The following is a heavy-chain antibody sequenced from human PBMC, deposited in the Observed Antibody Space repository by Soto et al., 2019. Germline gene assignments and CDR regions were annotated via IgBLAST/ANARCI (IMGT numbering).Heavy chain of an antibody. V-gene: IGHV3-21*01. J-gene: IGHJ4*02. CDR1: GFTFSSYS. CDR2: ISSSSSYI. D-gene: IGHD2-2*01. CDR3: AIDGQHDYARAIDY. Sequence: EVQLVESGGGLVKPGGSLRLSCAASGFTFSSYSMNWVRQAPGKGLEWVSSISSSSSYIYYADSVKGRFTISRENAKNSLYLQMNILRAEDSAVYYFAIDGQHDYARAIDYWGQGTLVTVSS.